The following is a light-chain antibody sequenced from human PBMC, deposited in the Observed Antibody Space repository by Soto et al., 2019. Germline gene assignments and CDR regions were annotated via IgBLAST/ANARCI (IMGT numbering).Light chain of an antibody. J-gene: IGKJ3*01. V-gene: IGKV3-20*01. Sequence: DIVMTQSPGTLSLSPGVRATLSCRASQSVSDNYLAWYQQKPGQVPRLLIHGASNRAAGIPDRFSGSGSGTDFTLTISRLEPEDFAVYYCQQYGSSVFTFGPGTKVDIK. CDR3: QQYGSSVFT. CDR1: QSVSDNY. CDR2: GAS.